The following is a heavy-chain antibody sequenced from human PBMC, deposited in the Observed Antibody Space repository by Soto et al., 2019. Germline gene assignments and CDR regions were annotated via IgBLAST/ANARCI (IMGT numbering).Heavy chain of an antibody. CDR1: GGSISSYY. D-gene: IGHD1-26*01. Sequence: SETLSLTCTVSGGSISSYYWSWIRQPPGKGLEWIGYIYYSGSTNYSPSLKSRIIISLDTSKNQFSLKVSSVTAADTAVYYCARGGGYKYNWFDPWGQGTLVTVSS. J-gene: IGHJ5*02. CDR3: ARGGGYKYNWFDP. CDR2: IYYSGST. V-gene: IGHV4-59*01.